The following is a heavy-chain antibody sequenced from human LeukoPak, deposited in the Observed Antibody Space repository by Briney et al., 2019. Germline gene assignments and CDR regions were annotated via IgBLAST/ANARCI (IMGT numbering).Heavy chain of an antibody. CDR1: GYTFTSYG. CDR3: ARDLSGIVVVPAAVAWFDP. D-gene: IGHD2-2*01. Sequence: ASVKVSCKASGYTFTSYGISWVRQAHGQGLEWMGWISAYNGNTNYAQKLQGRVTMTTDTSTSTAYMELRSLRSDDTAVYYCARDLSGIVVVPAAVAWFDPWGQGTLVTVSS. CDR2: ISAYNGNT. J-gene: IGHJ5*02. V-gene: IGHV1-18*01.